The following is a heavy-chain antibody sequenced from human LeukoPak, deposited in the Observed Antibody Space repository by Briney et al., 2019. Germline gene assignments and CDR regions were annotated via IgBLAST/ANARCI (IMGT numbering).Heavy chain of an antibody. CDR3: ATAEYCSGGSCYSLDY. J-gene: IGHJ4*02. CDR2: FDPEDGET. Sequence: GASVKVSCMVSGYTLTELSMHWVRQAPGKGLEWMGGFDPEDGETIYAQKFQGRVTMTEDTSTDTAYMELSSLRSEDTAVYYCATAEYCSGGSCYSLDYWGQGTLVTVSS. D-gene: IGHD2-15*01. V-gene: IGHV1-24*01. CDR1: GYTLTELS.